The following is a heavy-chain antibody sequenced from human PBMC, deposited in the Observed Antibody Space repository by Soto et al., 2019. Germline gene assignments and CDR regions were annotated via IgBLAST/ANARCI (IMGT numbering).Heavy chain of an antibody. V-gene: IGHV3-21*06. D-gene: IGHD3-22*01. CDR1: GFTLTNEN. CDR2: ISSRSTFI. CDR3: ARDPPLSMIVVVGVDDF. J-gene: IGHJ4*02. Sequence: EVQLVESGGGLVKPGGSLRLSCTVLGFTLTNENMNWVSQSPGKGMEWVSSISSRSTFINYADSVKGRFTISRDNDKGLVYLQMNSLRAEDTAVYYCARDPPLSMIVVVGVDDFWGQGTLVTVSS.